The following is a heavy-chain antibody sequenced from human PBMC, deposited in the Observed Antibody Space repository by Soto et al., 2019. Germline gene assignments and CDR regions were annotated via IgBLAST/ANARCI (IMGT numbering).Heavy chain of an antibody. CDR3: ARRYALGFHF. CDR2: IYYSGST. J-gene: IGHJ4*02. D-gene: IGHD2-8*01. Sequence: SETLSLTCTVSGGSINSYYWSWIRQPPGKGLEWIGYIYYSGSTNYNPSLKSRVTISVDTSKNQFSLKLSSVTAADTAVYYCARRYALGFHFSGPATLLSVFS. CDR1: GGSINSYY. V-gene: IGHV4-59*08.